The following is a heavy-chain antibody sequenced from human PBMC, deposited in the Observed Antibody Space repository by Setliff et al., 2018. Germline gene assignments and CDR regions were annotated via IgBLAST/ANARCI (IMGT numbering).Heavy chain of an antibody. Sequence: ASVKVSCKASGYTFTSYDINWVRQATGQGLEWMGWMNPNSGNTGYAQKFQGRVTMTRNTSITTAYMELSSLRSEDTAVYYCARGGSGIAAAGTGKTAFDIWGQGAMVTAS. D-gene: IGHD6-13*01. V-gene: IGHV1-8*02. CDR1: GYTFTSYD. CDR3: ARGGSGIAAAGTGKTAFDI. J-gene: IGHJ3*02. CDR2: MNPNSGNT.